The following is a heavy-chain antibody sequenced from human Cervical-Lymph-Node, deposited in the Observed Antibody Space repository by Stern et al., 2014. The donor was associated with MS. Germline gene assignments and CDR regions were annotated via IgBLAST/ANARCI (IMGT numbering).Heavy chain of an antibody. V-gene: IGHV4-59*08. J-gene: IGHJ4*02. CDR1: GAPITTNH. CDR3: ASCDGYSFAS. D-gene: IGHD4-17*01. Sequence: VQLVESGPGLVKPSETLSLTCVVSGAPITTNHWSWIRQSPGKGLEWIANVHYTGSSSYNPALPSRVTTVIDTSTKQFSLSLSSVTAADTAVYFCASCDGYSFASWGQGTLVTVSS. CDR2: VHYTGSS.